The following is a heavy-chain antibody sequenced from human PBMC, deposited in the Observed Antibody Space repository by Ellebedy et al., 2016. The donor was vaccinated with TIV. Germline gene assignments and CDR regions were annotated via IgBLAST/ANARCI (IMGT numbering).Heavy chain of an antibody. D-gene: IGHD2-2*01. CDR3: ARDAVSVHCSSSSCSDHYYYLDV. J-gene: IGHJ6*03. CDR2: VYDGGST. CDR1: GTSFTSDY. V-gene: IGHV4-59*13. Sequence: SETLSLTXSVSGTSFTSDYWSWIRQPPGKGLEWIGYVYDGGSTNYNPSLASRVTISMDTSKNQFSLKLNSVTAADTAVYFCARDAVSVHCSSSSCSDHYYYLDVWGTGTTVIVSS.